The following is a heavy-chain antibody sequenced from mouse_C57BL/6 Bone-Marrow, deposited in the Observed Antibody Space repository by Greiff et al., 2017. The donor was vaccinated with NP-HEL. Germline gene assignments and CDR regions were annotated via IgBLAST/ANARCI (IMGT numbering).Heavy chain of an antibody. V-gene: IGHV7-1*01. Sequence: EVNLVESGGGLVQSGRSLRLSCATSGFTFSDFYMEWVRQAPGKGLEWIAASRNKANDYTTEYSASVKGRFLVSRDTSQSILYLQMNALRAEDTAIYYCARVYGSSYDWYVDVWGTGTTVTVAS. CDR2: SRNKANDYTT. D-gene: IGHD1-1*01. J-gene: IGHJ1*03. CDR1: GFTFSDFY. CDR3: ARVYGSSYDWYVDV.